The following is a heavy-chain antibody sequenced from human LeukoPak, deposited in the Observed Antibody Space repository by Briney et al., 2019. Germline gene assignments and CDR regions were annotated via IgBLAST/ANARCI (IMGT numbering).Heavy chain of an antibody. CDR3: ARDLRSSGDY. V-gene: IGHV1-2*06. D-gene: IGHD6-6*01. CDR2: INPNSGGT. CDR1: GYTFTGYY. J-gene: IGHJ4*02. Sequence: ASVKVSCKASGYTFTGYYMHWVRQAPGQGLEWMGRINPNSGGTNYAQKFQGRVTMTTDTSTSTAYMELRSLRSDDTAVYYCARDLRSSGDYWGQGTLVTVSS.